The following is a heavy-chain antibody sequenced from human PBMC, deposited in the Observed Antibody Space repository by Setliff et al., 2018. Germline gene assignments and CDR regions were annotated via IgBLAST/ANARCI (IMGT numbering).Heavy chain of an antibody. CDR2: INHSGST. CDR1: GASISSSRDY. V-gene: IGHV4-39*07. Sequence: SETLSLTCTVSGASISSSRDYWGWVRQPPGKGLEWIGEINHSGSTNYNPSLKSRVTISVDTSKNQFSLKLSSVTAADTAVYYCARSEGRRDGYNWWGQGTLVTVSS. CDR3: ARSEGRRDGYNW. J-gene: IGHJ4*02. D-gene: IGHD5-12*01.